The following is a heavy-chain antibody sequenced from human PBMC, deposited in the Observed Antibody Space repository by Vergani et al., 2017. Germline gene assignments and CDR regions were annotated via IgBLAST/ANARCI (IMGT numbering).Heavy chain of an antibody. V-gene: IGHV3-23*01. J-gene: IGHJ3*02. Sequence: EVQMLESGGGLVQPGGSLRLSCVASGFTFSSYAMSWVRQAPGKGLEWVSAISGIGGSTYYADSVKGRFTISRDNSKNTLYLQMNSLRAEDTAVYYCAKDLRFDCSSTSCYSLGAFDIWGQGTMVTVSS. CDR1: GFTFSSYA. CDR3: AKDLRFDCSSTSCYSLGAFDI. D-gene: IGHD2-2*01. CDR2: ISGIGGST.